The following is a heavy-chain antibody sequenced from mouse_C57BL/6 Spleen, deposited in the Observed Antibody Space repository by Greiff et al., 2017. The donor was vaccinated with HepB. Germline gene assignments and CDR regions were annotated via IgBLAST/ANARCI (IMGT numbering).Heavy chain of an antibody. J-gene: IGHJ1*03. CDR2: IWSGGST. V-gene: IGHV2-2*01. CDR3: ASNWYFDV. Sequence: QVHVKQSGPGLVQPSQSLSITCTVSGFSLTSYGVHWVRQSPGKGLEWLGVIWSGGSTDYNAAFISRLSISKDNYKSQVFFKMNSLQADDTAIYYCASNWYFDVWGTGTTVTVSS. CDR1: GFSLTSYG.